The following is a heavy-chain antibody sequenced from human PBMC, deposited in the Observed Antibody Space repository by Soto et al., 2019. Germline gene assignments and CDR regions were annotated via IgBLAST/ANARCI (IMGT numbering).Heavy chain of an antibody. Sequence: EVQLLESGGGLVQPGGSLRLSCAASGFTFSSYALNWVRQAPGKGLEWVSVISGSGDNTYYADSVKGRFTISRDNSKNTLYLQMTSRRAEDTAVYYCAKDLGTDDFWSAYYTYYYMDVWGKGTTVTVSS. CDR1: GFTFSSYA. D-gene: IGHD3-3*01. CDR3: AKDLGTDDFWSAYYTYYYMDV. CDR2: ISGSGDNT. V-gene: IGHV3-23*01. J-gene: IGHJ6*03.